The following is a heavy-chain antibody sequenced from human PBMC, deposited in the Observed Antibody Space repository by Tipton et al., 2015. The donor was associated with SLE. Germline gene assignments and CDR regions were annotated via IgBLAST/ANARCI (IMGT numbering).Heavy chain of an antibody. CDR1: GFTFSSYW. D-gene: IGHD1-14*01. CDR3: ARDSGIRTVDY. Sequence: SLRLSCAASGFTFSSYWMSWVRQPPGKEPEWVANIKPDGSEEYYVDSVKGRFTISRDNAKNSLYLQMTSLRAEDTAVYYCARDSGIRTVDYWGQGTLVIASS. J-gene: IGHJ4*02. CDR2: IKPDGSEE. V-gene: IGHV3-7*01.